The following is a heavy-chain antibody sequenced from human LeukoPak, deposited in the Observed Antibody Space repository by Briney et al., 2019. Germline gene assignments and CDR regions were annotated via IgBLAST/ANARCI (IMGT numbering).Heavy chain of an antibody. CDR3: ARVYYYDNSGYGKDYFDY. J-gene: IGHJ4*02. CDR2: IYYSGST. Sequence: PSETLSLTCTVPGGSISSGDYYWSWIRQPPGKGLECIGYIYYSGSTYYNPSLKSRVTISVDTSKNQFSLKLSSVTAADTAVYYCARVYYYDNSGYGKDYFDYWGQGTLVTVYS. V-gene: IGHV4-30-4*01. D-gene: IGHD3-22*01. CDR1: GGSISSGDYY.